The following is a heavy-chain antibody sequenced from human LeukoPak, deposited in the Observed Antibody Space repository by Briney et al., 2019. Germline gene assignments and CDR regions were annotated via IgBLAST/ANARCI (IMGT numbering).Heavy chain of an antibody. Sequence: ASVKVSCKASGYTFTSYGISWVRQAPGQGLEWMGWISAYNGNTNYAQKLQGRVTMTTDTSTSTAYMELRSLRSDDTAVYYCARHGVSSSWYSQGFDPWGQGTLVTVSS. CDR3: ARHGVSSSWYSQGFDP. D-gene: IGHD6-13*01. V-gene: IGHV1-18*01. J-gene: IGHJ5*02. CDR1: GYTFTSYG. CDR2: ISAYNGNT.